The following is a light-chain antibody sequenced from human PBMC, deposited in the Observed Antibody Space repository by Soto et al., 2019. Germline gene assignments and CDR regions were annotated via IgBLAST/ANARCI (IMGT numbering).Light chain of an antibody. CDR2: KAS. Sequence: DIQMTQSPATLSGSVGDRVTITCRASQSISSWLAWYQQKPGQAPKLLIYKASTIKSGVPARFSGSGSGTDFTLTISRLQQEDFATYCRLQNYSYPRTFGQGTKVDIK. CDR3: LQNYSYPRT. V-gene: IGKV1-5*03. CDR1: QSISSW. J-gene: IGKJ1*01.